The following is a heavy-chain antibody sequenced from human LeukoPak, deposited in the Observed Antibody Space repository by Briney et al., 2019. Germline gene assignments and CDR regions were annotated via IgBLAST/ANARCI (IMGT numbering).Heavy chain of an antibody. J-gene: IGHJ4*02. CDR3: ARLIGYCSGGICYHGLYYFDS. CDR1: GGSFSGYY. V-gene: IGHV4-34*01. Sequence: KPSETLSLTCAVYGGSFSGYYWSWIRQPPGKGLEWIGEINHSGSTNYNPSLKSRVTISVDTSKNQFSLKLSSVTAADTAVYFCARLIGYCSGGICYHGLYYFDSWGQGTLVTVSS. D-gene: IGHD2-15*01. CDR2: INHSGST.